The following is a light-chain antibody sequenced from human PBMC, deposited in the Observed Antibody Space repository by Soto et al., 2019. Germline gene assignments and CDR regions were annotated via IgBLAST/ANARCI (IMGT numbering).Light chain of an antibody. CDR2: SNN. J-gene: IGLJ3*02. CDR1: SSNIGSNN. CDR3: AAWDDSLNGPV. V-gene: IGLV1-44*01. Sequence: QPVLTQPPSASGTPGQRVTISRSGSSSNIGSNNVNWYQQLPGTAPKLLIYSNNQRPSGVPDRFSGSKSGTSASLAFSGLQSEDEADYYCAAWDDSLNGPVFGGGTKLTVL.